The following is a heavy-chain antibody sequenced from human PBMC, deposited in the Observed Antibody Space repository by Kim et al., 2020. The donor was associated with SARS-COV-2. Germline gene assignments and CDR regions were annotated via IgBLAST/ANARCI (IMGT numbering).Heavy chain of an antibody. J-gene: IGHJ3*02. Sequence: TVKGRFTISRVNSKNTLYLQMISLRSEDTAVYYCAKDLLQLRLFDAFDIWGQGTMVTVSS. V-gene: IGHV3-23*01. CDR3: AKDLLQLRLFDAFDI. D-gene: IGHD5-12*01.